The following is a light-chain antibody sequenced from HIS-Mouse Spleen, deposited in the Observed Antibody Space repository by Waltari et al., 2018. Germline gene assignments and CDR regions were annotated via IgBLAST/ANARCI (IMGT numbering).Light chain of an antibody. CDR1: SSDVGRYNL. CDR2: EGS. V-gene: IGLV2-23*01. Sequence: QSALTQPASVSGSPGQSITISCTGTSSDVGRYNLVSWYQQHPGKAPKLMIYEGSKRTSGVSNRFSGSKSCNTASLTISGLQAEDEADYYCCSYAGSSTWVFGGGTKLTVL. J-gene: IGLJ3*02. CDR3: CSYAGSSTWV.